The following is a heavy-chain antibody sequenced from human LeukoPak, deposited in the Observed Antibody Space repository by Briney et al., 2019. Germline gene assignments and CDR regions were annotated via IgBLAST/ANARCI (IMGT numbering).Heavy chain of an antibody. CDR3: VKDAGTA. V-gene: IGHV3-7*01. CDR2: INKDGNEK. D-gene: IGHD2-8*02. CDR1: GFTFSNNW. J-gene: IGHJ5*02. Sequence: GGSLRLSCAASGFTFSNNWMNWVRQAPGKGLERVANINKDGNEKYYINSVKGRFTISRDNAKNSLYMQMNSLRAEDTALYYCVKDAGTAWGQGTLVTVSS.